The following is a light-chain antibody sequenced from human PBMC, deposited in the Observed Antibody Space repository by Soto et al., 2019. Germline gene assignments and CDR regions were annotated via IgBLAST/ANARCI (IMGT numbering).Light chain of an antibody. CDR3: QSYDSSLSGVV. V-gene: IGLV1-40*01. CDR2: DNT. CDR1: NSNIGSGYD. Sequence: QSVLTQPPSVSGAPGQRVTISCTGSNSNIGSGYDVHWYQHLPGTAPKLLIYDNTNRPSGVPDRFSGSKSGTSASLAITGLQGDDEADYYCQSYDSSLSGVVFGGGTKVTVL. J-gene: IGLJ2*01.